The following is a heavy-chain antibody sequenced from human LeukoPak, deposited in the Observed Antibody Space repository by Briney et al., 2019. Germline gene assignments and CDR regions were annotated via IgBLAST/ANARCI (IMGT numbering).Heavy chain of an antibody. CDR2: ISGSGGST. D-gene: IGHD1-26*01. CDR3: AKDHEWELPHFDY. J-gene: IGHJ4*02. CDR1: GFTFSSYS. Sequence: GGSLRLSCAASGFTFSSYSMNWVRQAPGKGLEWVSAISGSGGSTYYADSVKGRFTISRDNSKNTLYLQMNSLRAEDTAVYYCAKDHEWELPHFDYWGQGTLVTVSS. V-gene: IGHV3-23*01.